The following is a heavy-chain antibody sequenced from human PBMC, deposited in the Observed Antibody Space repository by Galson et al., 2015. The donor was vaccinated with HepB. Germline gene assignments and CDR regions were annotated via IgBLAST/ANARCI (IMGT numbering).Heavy chain of an antibody. CDR2: INPNSGGT. J-gene: IGHJ5*02. CDR3: ARGARYCTGGVCLHINWFDP. D-gene: IGHD2-8*02. Sequence: SVKVSCKASGYTFTGYYMHWVRQAPGQGLEWMGRINPNSGGTNYAQKFQGRVTMTRDTSISTAYMELSRLRSDDTAVYYCARGARYCTGGVCLHINWFDPWGQGTLVTVSS. V-gene: IGHV1-2*06. CDR1: GYTFTGYY.